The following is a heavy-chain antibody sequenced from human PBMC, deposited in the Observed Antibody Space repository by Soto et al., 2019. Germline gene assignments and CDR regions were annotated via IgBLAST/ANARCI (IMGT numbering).Heavy chain of an antibody. V-gene: IGHV4-34*01. CDR3: ARGDANVRVVIWGQATTFHY. CDR2: INHSGST. J-gene: IGHJ4*02. CDR1: GGSFSGYY. D-gene: IGHD3-10*02. Sequence: QVQLQQWGAGLLKPSETLSLTCAVYGGSFSGYYWSWIRQPPGKGLAWIGEINHSGSTNYNPSLKSRVNKAVNTAKSQFSLKLGSVTAADTAVYYCARGDANVRVVIWGQATTFHYWGQGTLVPVFS.